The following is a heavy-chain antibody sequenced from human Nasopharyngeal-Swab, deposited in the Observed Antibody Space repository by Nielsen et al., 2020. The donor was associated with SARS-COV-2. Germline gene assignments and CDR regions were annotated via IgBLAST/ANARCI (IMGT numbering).Heavy chain of an antibody. V-gene: IGHV6-1*01. CDR1: GASVSSNSAT. CDR2: TYYRSTWYN. Sequence: SETLSLTCAISGASVSSNSATWNWIRQSPSRGLEWLGRTYYRSTWYNDYAVSVKSRITINSDTSKNQFSLQLNSVTPEDTAVYYCASDRRSGTSSLRFDCWGQGILVIVSS. J-gene: IGHJ4*02. CDR3: ASDRRSGTSSLRFDC. D-gene: IGHD6-6*01.